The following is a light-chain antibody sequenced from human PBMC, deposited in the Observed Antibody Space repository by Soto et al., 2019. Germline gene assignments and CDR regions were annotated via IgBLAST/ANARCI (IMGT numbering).Light chain of an antibody. CDR2: RNN. CDR3: AAWDDRLSAVV. J-gene: IGLJ2*01. Sequence: QSVLTQPPSASGTPGQRVTISGSGSSSNIGSNYVYWYQQLPGTAPKLLIYRNNQRPSGVPDRFSGSKSGTSASLAISGLRSEDEADYYCAAWDDRLSAVVFGGGTKLTVL. V-gene: IGLV1-47*01. CDR1: SSNIGSNY.